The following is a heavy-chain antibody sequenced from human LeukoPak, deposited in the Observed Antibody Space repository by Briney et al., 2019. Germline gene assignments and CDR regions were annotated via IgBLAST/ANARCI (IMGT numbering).Heavy chain of an antibody. J-gene: IGHJ4*02. CDR1: GFTFSSYG. D-gene: IGHD2-15*01. CDR3: AKVCCSGGSCYPVDY. V-gene: IGHV3-30*18. Sequence: GGSLRFSCEASGFTFSSYGMHWVRQAPGKGLEWVAVISYDGSNKYYADSVKGRFTISRDNSKNTLYLQMNSLRAKDTAVYYCAKVCCSGGSCYPVDYWGQGTLVTVSS. CDR2: ISYDGSNK.